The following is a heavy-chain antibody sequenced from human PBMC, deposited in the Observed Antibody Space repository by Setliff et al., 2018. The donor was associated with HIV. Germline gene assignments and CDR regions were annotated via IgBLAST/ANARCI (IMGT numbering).Heavy chain of an antibody. CDR3: ARGTCVDY. V-gene: IGHV4-59*11. CDR1: GGSISSHY. J-gene: IGHJ4*02. Sequence: PSETLSLTCTVSGGSISSHYWSWIRQPPGKGLEWIGSIYYSGSTNYNPSLKSRVTISVDTSKNQFSLKLSSVTAADTAVYCCARGTCVDYWGQGTLVTVSS. CDR2: IYYSGST.